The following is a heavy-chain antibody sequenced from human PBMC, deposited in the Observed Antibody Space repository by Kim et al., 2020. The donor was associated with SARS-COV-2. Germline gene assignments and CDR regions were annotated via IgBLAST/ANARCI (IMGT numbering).Heavy chain of an antibody. J-gene: IGHJ5*02. V-gene: IGHV3-23*01. CDR3: AKDLEFEEWLVDNWFDP. D-gene: IGHD6-19*01. Sequence: GQGRFTISRDNSKNTLYLQMNSLRAEDTAVYYCAKDLEFEEWLVDNWFDPWGQGTLVTVSS.